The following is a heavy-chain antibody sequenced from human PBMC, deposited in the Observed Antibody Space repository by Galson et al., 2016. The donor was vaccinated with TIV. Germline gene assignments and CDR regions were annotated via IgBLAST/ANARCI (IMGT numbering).Heavy chain of an antibody. D-gene: IGHD4-17*01. CDR2: IRYDGSNK. Sequence: SLRLSCATSGFTFSSYGIHWVRQAPGKGLEWVAFIRYDGSNKYYADSVKGRLTISRDNSKNTVYLQMNGLRAEDTALYCCARDSTTTLYYMDVWGKGTTVTVS. CDR3: ARDSTTTLYYMDV. V-gene: IGHV3-30*02. CDR1: GFTFSSYG. J-gene: IGHJ6*03.